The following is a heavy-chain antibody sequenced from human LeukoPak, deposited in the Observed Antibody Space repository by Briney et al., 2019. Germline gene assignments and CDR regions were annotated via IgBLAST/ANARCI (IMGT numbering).Heavy chain of an antibody. V-gene: IGHV3-30*02. CDR3: ATSKRLVGAGGEFEI. CDR1: GFSFRNYG. D-gene: IGHD1-26*01. Sequence: GRSLRLSCAASGFSFRNYGMHWVRLAPGKGLEGVAFIRYDGKNTKYHVDSVKGRFTISRNNSRDTVDLQMNSLRTEDTALYYCATSKRLVGAGGEFEIWGQGTLVTVSS. CDR2: IRYDGKNTK. J-gene: IGHJ3*02.